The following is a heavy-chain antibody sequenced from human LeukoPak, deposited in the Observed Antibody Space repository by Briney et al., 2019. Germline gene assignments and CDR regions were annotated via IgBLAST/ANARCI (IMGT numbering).Heavy chain of an antibody. CDR3: AKIGRRYDFWTGYYEEEVDYMDV. J-gene: IGHJ6*03. V-gene: IGHV3-23*01. D-gene: IGHD3-3*01. CDR2: ISGSGGST. CDR1: GFTFSSYA. Sequence: GGSLRLSCAASGFTFSSYAMSWVRQAPGKGLEWVSAISGSGGSTYYVDSVKGRFTISRDNSKNTLYLQMNSLRAEDTAVYYCAKIGRRYDFWTGYYEEEVDYMDVWGKGTTVTVSS.